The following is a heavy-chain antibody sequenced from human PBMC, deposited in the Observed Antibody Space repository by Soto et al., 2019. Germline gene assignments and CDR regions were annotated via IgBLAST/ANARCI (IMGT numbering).Heavy chain of an antibody. Sequence: EVQLVESGGGLVQPGESLRLSCVASGYTFSSFWMSWVRQAPGKGLEWVANIKEDGSDKYYVDSVKGRFTISRDNAKNSMYLQMNSLRAADTAVYYCARARGLGYWGQGTLVTVSS. V-gene: IGHV3-7*03. D-gene: IGHD3-16*01. CDR3: ARARGLGY. J-gene: IGHJ4*02. CDR2: IKEDGSDK. CDR1: GYTFSSFW.